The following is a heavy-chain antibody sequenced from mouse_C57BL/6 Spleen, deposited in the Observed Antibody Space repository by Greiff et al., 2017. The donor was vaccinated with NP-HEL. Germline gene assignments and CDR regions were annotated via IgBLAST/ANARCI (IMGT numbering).Heavy chain of an antibody. V-gene: IGHV1-52*01. J-gene: IGHJ1*03. Sequence: QVQLQQSGAELVRPGSSVKLSCKASGYTFTSYWMHWVKQRPIQGLEWIGNIDPSDSETHYNQKFKDKATLTVDKSSSTAYMQLSSLTSEDSAVYYCAGGSSYWYFDVWGTGTTVTVSS. CDR2: IDPSDSET. D-gene: IGHD1-1*01. CDR1: GYTFTSYW. CDR3: AGGSSYWYFDV.